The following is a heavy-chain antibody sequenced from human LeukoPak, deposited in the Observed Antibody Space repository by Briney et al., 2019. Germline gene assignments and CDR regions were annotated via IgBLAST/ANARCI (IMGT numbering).Heavy chain of an antibody. Sequence: QAGGTLRLSCAASGFTFSSYGMSWVRQAPGKGLEWVSAISGSGGSIYYADAVKGRFTISRDNAKNSLYLQMNSLRAEDTAVYYCARVYRRYFDYWGQGTLVTVSS. V-gene: IGHV3-23*01. D-gene: IGHD1-14*01. CDR2: ISGSGGSI. J-gene: IGHJ4*02. CDR1: GFTFSSYG. CDR3: ARVYRRYFDY.